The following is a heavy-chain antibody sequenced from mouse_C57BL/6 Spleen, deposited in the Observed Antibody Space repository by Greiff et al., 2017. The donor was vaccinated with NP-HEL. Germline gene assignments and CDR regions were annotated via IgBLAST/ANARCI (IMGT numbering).Heavy chain of an antibody. Sequence: QVQLQQSGPELVKPGASVKISCKASGYAFSSSWMNWVKQRPGKGLEWIGRIYPGDGDTNYNGKFKGKATLTADQSSSTAYMQLSSLTSEDSAVYFCARGGVYYFDYWGLGTTLTVSS. V-gene: IGHV1-82*01. CDR3: ARGGVYYFDY. CDR1: GYAFSSSW. CDR2: IYPGDGDT. J-gene: IGHJ2*01.